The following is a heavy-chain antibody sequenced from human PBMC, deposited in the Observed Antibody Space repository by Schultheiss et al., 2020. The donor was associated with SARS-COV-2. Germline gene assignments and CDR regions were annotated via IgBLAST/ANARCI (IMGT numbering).Heavy chain of an antibody. CDR3: ARDLGESGGY. V-gene: IGHV4-61*01. J-gene: IGHJ4*02. CDR2: INHSGST. Sequence: SQTLSLTCTVSGGSVSSGSYYWSWIRQPPGKGLEWIGEINHSGSTNYNPSLKSRVTISVDTSKNQFSLKLSSVTAADTAVYYCARDLGESGGYWGQGTLVTVSS. D-gene: IGHD3-10*01. CDR1: GGSVSSGSYY.